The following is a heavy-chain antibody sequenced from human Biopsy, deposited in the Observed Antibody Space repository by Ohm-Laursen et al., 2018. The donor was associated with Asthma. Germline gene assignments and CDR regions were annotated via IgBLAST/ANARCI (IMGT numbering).Heavy chain of an antibody. CDR1: GFVFSQCG. V-gene: IGHV3-30*03. CDR2: VSSDGHNK. D-gene: IGHD3-22*01. CDR3: ARQSGQDNGDSSAFDT. Sequence: SLRLSCAASGFVFSQCGMHWVRQGPGKGLEWVALVSSDGHNKYYEDSVKGRFTISRDNSRNRLYLQINRLTVEDSAVYFCARQSGQDNGDSSAFDTWGQGTKVAVSS. J-gene: IGHJ3*02.